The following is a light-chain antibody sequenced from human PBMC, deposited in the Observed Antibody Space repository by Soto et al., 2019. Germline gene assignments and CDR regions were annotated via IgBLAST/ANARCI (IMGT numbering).Light chain of an antibody. Sequence: EIVMTQSPATLSVSQGERTTLSCRASQSVSSYLAWYQQKPGQVPRLLIYDVSTRATGIPARFSGSGSGTEFTLTISSLQSEDFAVYYCQQYNNWPPYTFGQGTKLEIK. CDR1: QSVSSY. J-gene: IGKJ2*01. CDR3: QQYNNWPPYT. CDR2: DVS. V-gene: IGKV3-15*01.